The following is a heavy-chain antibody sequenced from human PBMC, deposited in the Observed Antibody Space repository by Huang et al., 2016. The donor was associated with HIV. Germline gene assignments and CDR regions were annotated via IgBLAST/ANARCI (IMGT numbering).Heavy chain of an antibody. J-gene: IGHJ4*02. CDR1: GASIASGSYF. D-gene: IGHD3-3*01. CDR2: IYTTGSP. Sequence: VQLQESGPGLVKPSQTLSLSCNVSGASIASGSYFWNWIRQPAGGGLEWIGHIYTTGSPDYNPSLKSRVAVSSDTSKNQFSRSLRSVTAADTAVYFCARGRVTSSGVVQSYDYWGQGSLVTVSS. CDR3: ARGRVTSSGVVQSYDY. V-gene: IGHV4-61*09.